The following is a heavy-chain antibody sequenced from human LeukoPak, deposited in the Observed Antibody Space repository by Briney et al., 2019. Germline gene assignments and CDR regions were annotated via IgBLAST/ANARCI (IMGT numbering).Heavy chain of an antibody. CDR3: AREAHTWDSEYYFDY. V-gene: IGHV3-30*04. D-gene: IGHD1-26*01. CDR1: AFTFSSYA. J-gene: IGHJ4*02. Sequence: GGSLRLSCAASAFTFSSYAMHWVRQAPGKGLEWVAVISYDGSNKHYADSVKGRFTISRDNSKNTLYLQMNSLRAEDTAVYHCAREAHTWDSEYYFDYWGQGTLVTVSS. CDR2: ISYDGSNK.